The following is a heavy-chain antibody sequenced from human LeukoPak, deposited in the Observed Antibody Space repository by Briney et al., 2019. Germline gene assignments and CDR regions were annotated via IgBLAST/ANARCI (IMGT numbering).Heavy chain of an antibody. J-gene: IGHJ4*02. V-gene: IGHV4-39*01. D-gene: IGHD5-18*01. Sequence: PSETLSLTCTVSGGSISSSSYYWGWIRPPPGKGLEWIGSIYYSGSTYYNPSLKSRVTISVDTSKNQFSLKLSSVTAADTAVYYCASDVDTAMVRDYWGQGTLVTVSS. CDR1: GGSISSSSYY. CDR2: IYYSGST. CDR3: ASDVDTAMVRDY.